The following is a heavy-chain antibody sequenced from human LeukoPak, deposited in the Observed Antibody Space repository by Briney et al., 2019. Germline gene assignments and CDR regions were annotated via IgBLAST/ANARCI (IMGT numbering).Heavy chain of an antibody. CDR2: ISAYNGNT. V-gene: IGHV1-18*01. D-gene: IGHD1-26*01. J-gene: IGHJ6*03. Sequence: EASVKVSCKASGYTFTSYGISWVRQAPGQGLEWMGWISAYNGNTNYAQKLQGRVTMTTDTSTSTAYMELRSLRSDDTAVYYCARGGIVGATTHYYYYMDVWGKGTTVTVSS. CDR1: GYTFTSYG. CDR3: ARGGIVGATTHYYYYMDV.